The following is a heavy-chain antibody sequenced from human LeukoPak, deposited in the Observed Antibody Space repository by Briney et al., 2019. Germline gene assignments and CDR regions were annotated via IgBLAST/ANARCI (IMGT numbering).Heavy chain of an antibody. Sequence: GGSLRLSCAASGFTFSSYSMNWVRQAPGKGLEWVSPINSSSSYIYYADSVKGRFTISRDNAKNSLYLQMNSLRAEDTAVYYCARDSPVLGYWGQGTLVTVSS. CDR3: ARDSPVLGY. CDR2: INSSSSYI. D-gene: IGHD2/OR15-2a*01. CDR1: GFTFSSYS. V-gene: IGHV3-21*01. J-gene: IGHJ4*02.